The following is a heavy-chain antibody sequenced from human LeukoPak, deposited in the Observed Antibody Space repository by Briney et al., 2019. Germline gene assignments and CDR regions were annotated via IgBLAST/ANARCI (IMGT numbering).Heavy chain of an antibody. D-gene: IGHD3-3*01. CDR2: ISSSGSTI. CDR1: GFTVRSNY. Sequence: GGSLRLSCAASGFTVRSNYMSWVRQAPGKGLEWVSYISSSGSTIYYADSLKGRFTISRDNAKNSLYLQMNSLRAEDTAVYYCARGYYNFWSGYRAEYYFDYWGQGTLVTVSS. V-gene: IGHV3-11*04. CDR3: ARGYYNFWSGYRAEYYFDY. J-gene: IGHJ4*02.